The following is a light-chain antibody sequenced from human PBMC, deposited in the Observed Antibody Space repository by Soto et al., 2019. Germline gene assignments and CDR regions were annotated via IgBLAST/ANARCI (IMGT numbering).Light chain of an antibody. V-gene: IGLV2-11*01. CDR3: CSYAGSYTFV. J-gene: IGLJ1*01. Sequence: QSVLTQPRPVSGSPGQSVTISCTGTSSDVGGYNYVSWYQQHPGKAPKLMIYDVSKRPSGVPDRFSGSKSGNTASLTISGLQAEDEAGYYCCSYAGSYTFVFGTGTRVTVL. CDR1: SSDVGGYNY. CDR2: DVS.